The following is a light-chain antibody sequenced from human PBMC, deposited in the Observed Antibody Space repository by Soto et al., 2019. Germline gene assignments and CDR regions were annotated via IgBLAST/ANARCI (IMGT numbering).Light chain of an antibody. CDR2: GAS. J-gene: IGKJ2*01. CDR3: QQYNNWPPYT. CDR1: QSVSSN. V-gene: IGKV3-15*01. Sequence: EIVMTQSPATLCVSPGERATLSCRASQSVSSNLAWYQQKPGQAPRLLIYGASTRATGIPARFSGSGSGTEFTLTISSLQSEDFAVYYCQQYNNWPPYTFGQGTKLEIK.